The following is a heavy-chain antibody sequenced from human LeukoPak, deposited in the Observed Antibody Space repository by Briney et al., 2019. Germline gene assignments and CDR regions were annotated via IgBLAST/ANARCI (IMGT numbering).Heavy chain of an antibody. J-gene: IGHJ4*02. CDR1: GFTFSSYA. CDR3: AKKPPYCSSTSCYYFDY. D-gene: IGHD2-2*01. Sequence: GGSLRLSCAASGFTFSSYAMSWVRQAPGKGLEWVSAISGSGGSTYYADSVKGRFTISRDNSKNTLYLQMNSLRAEDTAVYYCAKKPPYCSSTSCYYFDYWGREPWSPSPQ. V-gene: IGHV3-23*01. CDR2: ISGSGGST.